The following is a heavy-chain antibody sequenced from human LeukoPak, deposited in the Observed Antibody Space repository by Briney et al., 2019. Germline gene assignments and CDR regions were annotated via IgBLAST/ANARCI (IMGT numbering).Heavy chain of an antibody. CDR3: AREGVVTGIDY. Sequence: VGSLRLSCAASGFTFSSYSMNWVRQAPGKGLEWVSSISSSSSYIYYADSVKGRFTISRDNAKNSLYLQMNSLRAEDTAVYYCAREGVVTGIDYWGQGTLVTVSS. D-gene: IGHD2-15*01. J-gene: IGHJ4*02. CDR1: GFTFSSYS. V-gene: IGHV3-21*01. CDR2: ISSSSSYI.